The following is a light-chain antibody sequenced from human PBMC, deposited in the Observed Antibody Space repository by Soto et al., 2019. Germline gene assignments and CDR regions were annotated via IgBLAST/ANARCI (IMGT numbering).Light chain of an antibody. V-gene: IGKV1-5*01. CDR3: QQFNSYPIT. Sequence: DIQMTQSPATLSASVGDRVTITCRASQRISRWLTWYQQKPGKAPKLLIYEASNLESGVPSRFSGSGSGTEFTLTIGGLQPDDFATYYCQQFNSYPITFGQGTRLEIK. CDR1: QRISRW. CDR2: EAS. J-gene: IGKJ5*01.